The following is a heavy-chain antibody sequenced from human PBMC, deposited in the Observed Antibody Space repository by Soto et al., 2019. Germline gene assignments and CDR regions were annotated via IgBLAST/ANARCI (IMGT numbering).Heavy chain of an antibody. CDR3: ATYDSPSYYMDC. J-gene: IGHJ6*03. CDR1: GGSISRYF. D-gene: IGHD3-16*01. V-gene: IGHV4-59*13. Sequence: PSETLSLTCTVSGGSISRYFWSWIRQPPGKGLQWIGHIYYSGSTDYNPSLKSRVAISVDAPKTHFSLRLSSVTAADAAVYYCATYDSPSYYMDCWGKGTTVTVSS. CDR2: IYYSGST.